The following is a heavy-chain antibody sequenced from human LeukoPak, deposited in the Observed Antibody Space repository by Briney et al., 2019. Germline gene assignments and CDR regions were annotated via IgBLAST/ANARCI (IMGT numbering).Heavy chain of an antibody. CDR3: AKDADTATHFDY. Sequence: GGSLRLACAASGFTFSGYGMHWVRQAPGKGLEWVAVIWYDGSNKYYADSVKGRFTISRDNSRNTLYLQMNGLRAEDTAVYYCAKDADTATHFDYWGQGTLVTVSS. V-gene: IGHV3-33*06. CDR1: GFTFSGYG. D-gene: IGHD5-18*01. J-gene: IGHJ4*02. CDR2: IWYDGSNK.